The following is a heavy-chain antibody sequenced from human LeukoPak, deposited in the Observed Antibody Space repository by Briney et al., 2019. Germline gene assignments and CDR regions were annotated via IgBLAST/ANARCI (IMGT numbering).Heavy chain of an antibody. CDR1: GSTFSSYS. J-gene: IGHJ5*02. CDR3: ARATIFGWFDP. V-gene: IGHV3-21*01. Sequence: GGSLRLSCAASGSTFSSYSMNWVRQAPGMGLEWVSSISSSSSYIYYADSVKGRFTISRDNAKNSLYLQMNSLRAEDTAVHYCARATIFGWFDPWGQGTLVTVSS. D-gene: IGHD3-9*01. CDR2: ISSSSSYI.